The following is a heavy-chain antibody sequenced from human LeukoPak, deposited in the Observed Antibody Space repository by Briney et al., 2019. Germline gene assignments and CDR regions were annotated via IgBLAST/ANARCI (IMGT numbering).Heavy chain of an antibody. CDR1: GGSISSYY. Sequence: SETLSLTCTVSGGSISSYYWSWIRQPAGKGLEWIGRIYTSGSTNYNPSLKSRVTMSVDTSKNQFSLKLSSATAADTAVYYCAREGEGYYDSSGYYQMFDYWGQGTLVTVSS. V-gene: IGHV4-4*07. CDR2: IYTSGST. J-gene: IGHJ4*02. CDR3: AREGEGYYDSSGYYQMFDY. D-gene: IGHD3-22*01.